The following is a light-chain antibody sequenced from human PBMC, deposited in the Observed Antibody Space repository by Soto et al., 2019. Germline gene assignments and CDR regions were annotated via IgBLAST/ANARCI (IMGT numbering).Light chain of an antibody. J-gene: IGLJ2*01. CDR2: EVS. CDR3: RSFAGKNNLV. V-gene: IGLV2-8*01. CDR1: SSDVGGYNY. Sequence: QSALTQPPSASGSPGQSVTISCTGTSSDVGGYNYVSWYQQHPGKAPKLMISEVSKRPSGVPDRFSGSKSGNTASLNVSGLQDEGEAAYYCRSFAGKNNLVFGGGTKLTV.